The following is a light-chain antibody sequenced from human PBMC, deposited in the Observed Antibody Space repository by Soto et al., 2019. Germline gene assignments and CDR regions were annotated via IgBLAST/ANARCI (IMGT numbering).Light chain of an antibody. CDR3: QQYGSSPRT. CDR1: QSVSSSY. V-gene: IGKV3-20*01. CDR2: DAS. J-gene: IGKJ1*01. Sequence: EIVLTQSPGTLSLSPGERATLSCRASQSVSSSYLAWYQQKPGQAPRLLIYDASSRATGIPDRFSGSGSGTDFTLTITRLEPEDCAVSYCQQYGSSPRTFGQGTKVDIK.